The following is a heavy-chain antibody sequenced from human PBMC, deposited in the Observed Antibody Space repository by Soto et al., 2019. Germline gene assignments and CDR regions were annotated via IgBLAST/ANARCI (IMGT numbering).Heavy chain of an antibody. Sequence: ASVKVSCKASGYTFTSYDINWVRQATGQGLEWMGWMNPNSGNTGYAQKFQGRVTMTTNTSISTAYMELSSLRSEDTAVYYCASASGASTSCDYWGQGTLVTVSS. D-gene: IGHD2-2*01. V-gene: IGHV1-8*01. CDR3: ASASGASTSCDY. CDR2: MNPNSGNT. CDR1: GYTFTSYD. J-gene: IGHJ4*02.